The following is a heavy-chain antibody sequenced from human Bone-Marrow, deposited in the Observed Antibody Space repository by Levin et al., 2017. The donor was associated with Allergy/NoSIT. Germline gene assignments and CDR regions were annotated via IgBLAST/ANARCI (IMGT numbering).Heavy chain of an antibody. CDR1: GFTFSNYD. V-gene: IGHV3-13*01. CDR2: ITTAGAT. CDR3: ARVLRDSSGWYHYDY. Sequence: GGSLRLSCAASGFTFSNYDMHWVRQATGRGLEWVSGITTAGATYYPDSVKGRFTISRENAKNSLYLQMNSLRAGDTAVYFCARVLRDSSGWYHYDYWGQGALVTVSS. J-gene: IGHJ4*02. D-gene: IGHD6-19*01.